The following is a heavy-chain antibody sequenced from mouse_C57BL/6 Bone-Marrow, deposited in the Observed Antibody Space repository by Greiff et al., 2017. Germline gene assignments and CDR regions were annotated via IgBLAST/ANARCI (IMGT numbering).Heavy chain of an antibody. CDR2: INPSNGGT. CDR1: GYTFTSYW. J-gene: IGHJ2*01. D-gene: IGHD1-1*01. V-gene: IGHV1-53*01. Sequence: VKLQQPGTELVKPGASVKLSCKASGYTFTSYWMHWVKQRPGQGLEWIGNINPSNGGTNYNEKFKSKATLTVDKSSSTAYMQLSSLASEDSAVYYCARGNYYGSSADYWGQGTTLTVSS. CDR3: ARGNYYGSSADY.